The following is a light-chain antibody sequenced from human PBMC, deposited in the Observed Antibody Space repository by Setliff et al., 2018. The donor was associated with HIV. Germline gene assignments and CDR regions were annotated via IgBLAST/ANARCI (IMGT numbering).Light chain of an antibody. CDR1: SSDVGGYNY. Sequence: QSDLTQPASVSGSPGQSITISCAETSSDVGGYNYVSWYQQHPGKAPKLMISDVSNRPSGVSNRFSGSKSGNTASLTISGLQAADEADYYCSSYTSSTPLYVFGTGTKVTVL. CDR2: DVS. CDR3: SSYTSSTPLYV. V-gene: IGLV2-14*03. J-gene: IGLJ1*01.